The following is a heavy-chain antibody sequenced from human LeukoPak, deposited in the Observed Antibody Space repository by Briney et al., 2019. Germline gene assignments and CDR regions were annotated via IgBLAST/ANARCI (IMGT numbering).Heavy chain of an antibody. CDR2: INHSGST. Sequence: SETLSLTCAVYGGSFSGYYWSWIRQPPGKGLEWIGEINHSGSTNYNPSLKSRVTISVDTSKNQFSLKLSSVTAADRAVYYCQSRFLEWLLDYWGQGTLVTVSS. D-gene: IGHD3-3*01. J-gene: IGHJ4*02. V-gene: IGHV4-34*01. CDR3: QSRFLEWLLDY. CDR1: GGSFSGYY.